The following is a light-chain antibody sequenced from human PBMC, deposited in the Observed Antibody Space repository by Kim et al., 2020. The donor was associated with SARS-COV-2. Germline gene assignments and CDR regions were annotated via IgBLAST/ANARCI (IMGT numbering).Light chain of an antibody. Sequence: RVTLSCTGSSSNIGAGYDVHWYQQLPGTAPKLLIYGNSNRPSGVPDRFSGSKSGTSASLAITGLQAEDEADYYCQSYDSSLSGPVVFGGGTQLTVL. CDR2: GNS. CDR3: QSYDSSLSGPVV. J-gene: IGLJ2*01. V-gene: IGLV1-40*01. CDR1: SSNIGAGYD.